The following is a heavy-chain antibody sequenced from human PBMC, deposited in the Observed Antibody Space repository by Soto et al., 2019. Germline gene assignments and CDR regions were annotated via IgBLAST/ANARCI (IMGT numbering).Heavy chain of an antibody. V-gene: IGHV4-59*08. D-gene: IGHD6-6*01. CDR1: GGSISSYY. CDR3: ARGGSSIAALRSFGFDP. Sequence: KTSETLSLTCTVSGGSISSYYWSWIRQPPGKGLEWIGYIYYSGSTNYNPSLKSRVTISVDTSKNQFSLKLSSVTAADTAVYYCARGGSSIAALRSFGFDPWGQGTLVTVSS. J-gene: IGHJ5*02. CDR2: IYYSGST.